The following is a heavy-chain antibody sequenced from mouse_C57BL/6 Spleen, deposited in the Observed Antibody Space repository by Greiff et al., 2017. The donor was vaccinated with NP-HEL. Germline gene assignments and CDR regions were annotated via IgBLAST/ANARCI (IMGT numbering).Heavy chain of an antibody. J-gene: IGHJ1*03. D-gene: IGHD1-1*01. CDR1: GYAFSSSW. Sequence: QVQLQQSGPELVKPGASVKISCKASGYAFSSSWMNWVKQRPGKGLEWIGRIYPGDGDTNYNGKFKGKATLTADKSSSTAYMQLSSLTSEDSAVYFCAKVLRQEYYGSSYWYFDVWGTGTTVTVSS. CDR3: AKVLRQEYYGSSYWYFDV. CDR2: IYPGDGDT. V-gene: IGHV1-82*01.